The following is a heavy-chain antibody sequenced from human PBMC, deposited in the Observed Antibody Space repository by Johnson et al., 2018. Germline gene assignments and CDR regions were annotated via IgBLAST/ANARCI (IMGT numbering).Heavy chain of an antibody. Sequence: VQLQESGGGLVQPGGSLKLSCAASGFTFSGSAMHWVRQASGKGLEWIGRIRSKDISYATAYAASVKGRFTISRDDSKNTVYLQMNSLKTEDTAVYYCTSEGHWGQGTLVTVSS. J-gene: IGHJ1*01. V-gene: IGHV3-73*02. CDR2: IRSKDISYAT. CDR1: GFTFSGSA. CDR3: TSEGH.